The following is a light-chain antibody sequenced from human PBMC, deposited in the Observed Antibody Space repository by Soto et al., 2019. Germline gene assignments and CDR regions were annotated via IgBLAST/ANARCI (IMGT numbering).Light chain of an antibody. J-gene: IGKJ4*01. CDR2: GAA. CDR1: QSVDSRS. CDR3: LRDHDGPLA. Sequence: ELVMTQSPGTLSLSPGDRATLSCRASQSVDSRSLSWYQQRPGQAPRLLIYGAATRASGIPARFSGSGSGTDFTLTISSLQPEDFAVYYCLRDHDGPLAFGGGTKVELK. V-gene: IGKV3D-7*01.